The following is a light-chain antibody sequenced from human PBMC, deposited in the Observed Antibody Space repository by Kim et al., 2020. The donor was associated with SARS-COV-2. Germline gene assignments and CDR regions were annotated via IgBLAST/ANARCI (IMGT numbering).Light chain of an antibody. V-gene: IGKV1-39*01. Sequence: SVGDKVTLPCRASPTNSRYLNWYQQTSSKAPKLLIYAASCLQGGGPSRFRRNGTGTDFTLTIRSLHPEDFATYYCQQSYSTPLTFGGGTKVDIK. CDR1: PTNSRY. CDR3: QQSYSTPLT. J-gene: IGKJ4*01. CDR2: AAS.